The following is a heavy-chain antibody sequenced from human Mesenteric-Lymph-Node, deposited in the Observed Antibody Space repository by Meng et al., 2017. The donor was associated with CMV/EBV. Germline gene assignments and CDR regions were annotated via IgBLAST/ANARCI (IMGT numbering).Heavy chain of an antibody. D-gene: IGHD7-27*01. CDR1: GFTLSDYY. CDR3: ARGVGLGIDY. CDR2: ISVTSSSI. V-gene: IGHV3-11*01. Sequence: GESLKISCAASGFTLSDYYMAWIRQAPGKGLEWISHISVTSSSIYYAESVKGRFTISRDNAQNSLSLQMNSLRADDTAVYYCARGVGLGIDYWGQGTLVTVSS. J-gene: IGHJ4*02.